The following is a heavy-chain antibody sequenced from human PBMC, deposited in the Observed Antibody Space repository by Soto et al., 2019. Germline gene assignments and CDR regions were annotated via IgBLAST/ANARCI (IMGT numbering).Heavy chain of an antibody. CDR2: IYPGDSDT. CDR3: ARQGIAVAGTYYFHY. J-gene: IGHJ4*02. Sequence: LGESLKISCKGSGYSFTSYWIGWVRQMPGKGLEWMGIIYPGDSDTRYSPSFQGQVTISADESISTAYLQWSSLKASDTAMYYCARQGIAVAGTYYFHYWGQGPIVPLYS. V-gene: IGHV5-51*01. D-gene: IGHD6-19*01. CDR1: GYSFTSYW.